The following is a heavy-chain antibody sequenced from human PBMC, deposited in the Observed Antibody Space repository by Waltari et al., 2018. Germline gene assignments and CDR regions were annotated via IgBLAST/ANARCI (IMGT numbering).Heavy chain of an antibody. CDR1: GGSFSGYY. CDR3: ARLAGSWYVGDFDY. Sequence: QVQLQQWGAGLLKPSETLSLTCAVYGGSFSGYYWSWIRQPPGKGLEWIGEINHSGSTNYNPSLKSRVTISVDTSKNQFSLKLSSVTAADTAVYYCARLAGSWYVGDFDYWGQGTLVTVSS. D-gene: IGHD6-13*01. CDR2: INHSGST. J-gene: IGHJ4*02. V-gene: IGHV4-34*01.